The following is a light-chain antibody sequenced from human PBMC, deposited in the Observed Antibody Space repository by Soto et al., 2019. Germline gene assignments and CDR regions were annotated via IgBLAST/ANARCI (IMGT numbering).Light chain of an antibody. CDR2: AAS. CDR1: QSIDNW. V-gene: IGKV1-39*01. CDR3: HQSYSTSWT. J-gene: IGKJ1*01. Sequence: DIQMTQSPSTLSASVGDRVTVTCRASQSIDNWLAWYQQKPGKAPNLLIYAASSLQSGVPSRFSGSGSETDFTLTISSLQPEDFATYYCHQSYSTSWTFGQGTKVDIK.